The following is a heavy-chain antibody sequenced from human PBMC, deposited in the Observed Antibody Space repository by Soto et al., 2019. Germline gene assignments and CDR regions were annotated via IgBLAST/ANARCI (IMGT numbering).Heavy chain of an antibody. CDR1: GYKFTSYG. D-gene: IGHD3-16*01. V-gene: IGHV1-18*04. CDR2: ISAYNGKT. CDR3: ARAGHYYDNGVLEGVYIQY. Sequence: QIQLLQSGPEVKKPGASVKVSCKSSGYKFTSYGLSWVRQAPGQGLQWMGWISAYNGKTNYAQKFQGRVTMSTDTSTNTAYMELRSLKSDDTAVYYCARAGHYYDNGVLEGVYIQYWGQGILVTVSS. J-gene: IGHJ1*01.